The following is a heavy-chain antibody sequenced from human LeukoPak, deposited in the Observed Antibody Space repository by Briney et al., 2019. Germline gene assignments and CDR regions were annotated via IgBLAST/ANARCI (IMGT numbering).Heavy chain of an antibody. D-gene: IGHD6-19*01. V-gene: IGHV1-18*01. CDR2: ISGKKGDT. CDR3: ARAGGGSGWFNDL. CDR1: GYTFTTYG. Sequence: GASVKVSCQASGYTFTTYGINWVRQAPGQGLEWMGWISGKKGDTNYIPKLQDRVTLTRDTSTGTAYMELRSLTSADTAVYFCARAGGGSGWFNDLWGQGTLVTVSS. J-gene: IGHJ4*02.